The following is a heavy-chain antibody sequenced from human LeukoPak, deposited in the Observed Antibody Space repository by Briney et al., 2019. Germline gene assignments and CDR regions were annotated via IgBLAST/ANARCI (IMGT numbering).Heavy chain of an antibody. V-gene: IGHV4-34*01. CDR3: ARDRYSSGWDPHFDY. CDR2: INHSGST. Sequence: PSETLSLTCAVYGGSFSGYYWSWIRQPPGKGLEWIGEINHSGSTNYNPSLKSRVTISVDTSKNQFSLKLSSVTAADTAVYYCARDRYSSGWDPHFDYWGQGTLVTVSS. D-gene: IGHD6-19*01. CDR1: GGSFSGYY. J-gene: IGHJ4*02.